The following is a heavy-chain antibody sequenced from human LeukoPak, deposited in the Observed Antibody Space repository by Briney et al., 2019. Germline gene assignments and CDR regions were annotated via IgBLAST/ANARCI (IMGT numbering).Heavy chain of an antibody. V-gene: IGHV4-4*07. D-gene: IGHD6-19*01. J-gene: IGHJ3*02. CDR1: GGSISSYY. CDR2: SYTSGST. CDR3: ARWGIAVAGARNAFDI. Sequence: PSETLSLTCTVSGGSISSYYWSWIRQPAGKGLEWIGRSYTSGSTNYNPSLKSRVTMSVDTSKNQFSLKLSSVTAADTAVYYCARWGIAVAGARNAFDIWGQGTMVTVSS.